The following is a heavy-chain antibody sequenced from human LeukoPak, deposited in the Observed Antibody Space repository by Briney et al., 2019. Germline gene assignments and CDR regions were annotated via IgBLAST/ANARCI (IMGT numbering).Heavy chain of an antibody. Sequence: ASVKVSCKASGYSFISYHMHWVRQAPGQGLEWMGIINPSGGSTSYAQKFQGRITMTRDTSTSTVYMELSSLRSEDTAVYYCASLGYSSSVDYWGQGTLVTVSS. J-gene: IGHJ4*02. V-gene: IGHV1-46*01. CDR2: INPSGGST. CDR1: GYSFISYH. D-gene: IGHD6-6*01. CDR3: ASLGYSSSVDY.